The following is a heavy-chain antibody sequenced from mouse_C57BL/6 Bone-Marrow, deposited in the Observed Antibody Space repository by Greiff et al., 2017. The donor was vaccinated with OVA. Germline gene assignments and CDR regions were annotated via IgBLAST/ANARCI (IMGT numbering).Heavy chain of an antibody. CDR2: INPGSGGT. Sequence: VQLQQSGAELVRPGTSVKVSCKASGYAFTNYLIEWVKQRPGQGLEWIGVINPGSGGTNYNEKFKGKATLTADKSSSTAYMQLISLTSEDSAVYFCARYDGYSYYAMDYWGQGTSVTVSS. CDR3: ARYDGYSYYAMDY. V-gene: IGHV1-54*01. J-gene: IGHJ4*01. D-gene: IGHD2-3*01. CDR1: GYAFTNYL.